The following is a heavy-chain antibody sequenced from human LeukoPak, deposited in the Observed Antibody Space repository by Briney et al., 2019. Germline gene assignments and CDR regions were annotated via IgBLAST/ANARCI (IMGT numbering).Heavy chain of an antibody. CDR2: ITYDGSNE. Sequence: GRSLRLSCAASGFTFSNYAMHWVRQAPGKGLEWVAVITYDGSNEYYADSVKGRFTISRDNSKNTLSLQMNSLRAEDTAVYYCARLWGDATIFDLWGPGTLVTVSS. CDR3: ARLWGDATIFDL. J-gene: IGHJ4*02. CDR1: GFTFSNYA. D-gene: IGHD5-12*01. V-gene: IGHV3-30*03.